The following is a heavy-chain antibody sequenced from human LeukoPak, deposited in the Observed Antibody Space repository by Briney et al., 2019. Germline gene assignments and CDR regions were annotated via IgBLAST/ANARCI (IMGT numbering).Heavy chain of an antibody. CDR3: ARHSEGPVNDAFDI. Sequence: PGGSLRLSCAASGFTFSSYWMHWVRQAPGKGLVWVSRITSDGSSASYADSVRGRFTISRDNAKKSLYLQMNSLRAEDTAVYYCARHSEGPVNDAFDIWGQGTKVTVSS. V-gene: IGHV3-74*01. J-gene: IGHJ3*02. D-gene: IGHD2-2*01. CDR2: ITSDGSSA. CDR1: GFTFSSYW.